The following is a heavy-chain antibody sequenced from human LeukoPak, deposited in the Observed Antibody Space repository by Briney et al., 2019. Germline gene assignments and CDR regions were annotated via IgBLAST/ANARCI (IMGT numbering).Heavy chain of an antibody. CDR1: GYIFTSYW. CDR2: IDPTDSYT. CDR3: ARRGRSSSNFDF. D-gene: IGHD6-6*01. Sequence: GESLQISCKGSGYIFTSYWISWVRQMPRKGLEWMGMIDPTDSYTNYSPSFQGHVTISTDKSISTAYLHWTSLKASDTAIYYCARRGRSSSNFDFWGQGTLVTVSS. V-gene: IGHV5-10-1*01. J-gene: IGHJ4*02.